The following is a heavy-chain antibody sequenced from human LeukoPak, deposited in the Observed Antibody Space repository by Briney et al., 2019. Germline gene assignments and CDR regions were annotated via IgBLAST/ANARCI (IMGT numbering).Heavy chain of an antibody. D-gene: IGHD3-22*01. CDR1: GFTFSTYW. V-gene: IGHV3-7*03. J-gene: IGHJ3*02. CDR2: IKQDGSEK. CDR3: AIPPYDSSGYSYVSDAFDI. Sequence: GGSLRLSCAASGFTFSTYWMSWVRQAPGKGLEWVANIKQDGSEKYYVDSVKGRFTISRDNSENTLYLQMNSLRAEDTALYYCAIPPYDSSGYSYVSDAFDIWGQGTVVTVSS.